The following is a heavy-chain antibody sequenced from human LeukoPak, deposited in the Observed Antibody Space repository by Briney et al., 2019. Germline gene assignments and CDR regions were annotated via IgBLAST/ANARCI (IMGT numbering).Heavy chain of an antibody. D-gene: IGHD3-10*01. CDR3: ARDVPRGTGYMDV. CDR2: IYYSGST. Sequence: SETLSLTCTVSGGSISSSSYYWGWIRQPPGKGLEWIGSIYYSGSTYYNPSLKSRVTISVDTSKNQFSLRLKYVTAADTAVYYCARDVPRGTGYMDVWGKGTTVTVSS. J-gene: IGHJ6*03. V-gene: IGHV4-39*07. CDR1: GGSISSSSYY.